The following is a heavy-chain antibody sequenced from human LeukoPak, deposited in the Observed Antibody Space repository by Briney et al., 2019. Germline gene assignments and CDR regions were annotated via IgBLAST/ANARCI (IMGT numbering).Heavy chain of an antibody. J-gene: IGHJ6*02. D-gene: IGHD2-2*01. CDR1: GFTFSNAW. CDR2: IKGKTDGGTT. V-gene: IGHV3-15*01. CDR3: TTDRSDIVVVPANYYYYGMDV. Sequence: GGSLRLSCAASGFTFSNAWMSWVRQAPGKGLEWVGRIKGKTDGGTTDYAAPVKGRFTISRDDSKNTLYLQMNSLKTEDTAVYYCTTDRSDIVVVPANYYYYGMDVWGQGTTVTVSS.